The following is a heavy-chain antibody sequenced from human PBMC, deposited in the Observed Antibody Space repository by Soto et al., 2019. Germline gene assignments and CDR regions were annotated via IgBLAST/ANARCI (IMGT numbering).Heavy chain of an antibody. V-gene: IGHV3-30*18. Sequence: GGSLRLSCAASGFTFSSYGMHWFRQAPGKGLEWMSLISYDGSNKYYVDSVKGRFTISRDNSKNTLFLQMNSLRAGDTAVYYCAKDRLRGGFLTTATTNGMDVWGQGTTVTV. CDR2: ISYDGSNK. CDR1: GFTFSSYG. D-gene: IGHD1-26*01. CDR3: AKDRLRGGFLTTATTNGMDV. J-gene: IGHJ6*02.